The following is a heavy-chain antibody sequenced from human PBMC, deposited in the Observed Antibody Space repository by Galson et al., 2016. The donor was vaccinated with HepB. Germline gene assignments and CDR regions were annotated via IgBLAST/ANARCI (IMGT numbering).Heavy chain of an antibody. Sequence: SLRLSCAASGFAFGDYYMSWIRQAPGKGPEWIAYIAGRSTTIYLSDSVKGRFTVSRDNTKGSLFLQMADLRAEDTATYFCARDREAETTMPTFDLWGQGVLVTVSS. CDR1: GFAFGDYY. J-gene: IGHJ5*02. D-gene: IGHD4-17*01. CDR2: IAGRSTTI. V-gene: IGHV3-11*01. CDR3: ARDREAETTMPTFDL.